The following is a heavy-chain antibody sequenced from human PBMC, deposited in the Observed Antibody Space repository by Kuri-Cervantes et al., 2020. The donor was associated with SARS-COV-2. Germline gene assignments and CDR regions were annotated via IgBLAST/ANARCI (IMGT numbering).Heavy chain of an antibody. CDR3: AGVPRRSTYFVSGTGTNLYYFDY. V-gene: IGHV1-2*02. CDR2: INPNSGGT. J-gene: IGHJ4*02. D-gene: IGHD1-1*01. CDR1: GYSFTNFG. Sequence: ASVKVSCKASGYSFTNFGVTWVRQAPGQGLEWMGWINPNSGGTNYAQKFQGRVTMTRDTSISAAYMELSRLRSDDTAVYYCAGVPRRSTYFVSGTGTNLYYFDYWGQGTLVTVSS.